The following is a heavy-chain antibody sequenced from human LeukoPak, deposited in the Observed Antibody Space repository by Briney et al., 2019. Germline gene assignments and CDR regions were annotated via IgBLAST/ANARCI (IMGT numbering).Heavy chain of an antibody. Sequence: ASVKVSCKASGSTFPSHAITWLRQAPGQGPEWMGWISTSNGDKNYVQNLQGRITLTIDTSTATAYMELRSLRSVDTAVYYCATRGITAARLDYWGQGTLVTVSS. J-gene: IGHJ4*02. CDR2: ISTSNGDK. V-gene: IGHV1-18*04. CDR1: GSTFPSHA. D-gene: IGHD1-20*01. CDR3: ATRGITAARLDY.